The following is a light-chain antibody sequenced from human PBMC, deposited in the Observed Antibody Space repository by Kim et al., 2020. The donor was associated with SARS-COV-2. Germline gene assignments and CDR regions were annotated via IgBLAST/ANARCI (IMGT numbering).Light chain of an antibody. CDR2: GEN. J-gene: IGLJ1*01. CDR1: SLSTYY. CDR3: NSRDSSGNSYF. V-gene: IGLV3-19*01. Sequence: LGQTVRITCQGDSLSTYYASWYKQKPGQAPVLVIYGENNRPSGIPDRFSGSSSGNTASLTITGAQAEDEADYFCNSRDSSGNSYFFGTGTKVTVL.